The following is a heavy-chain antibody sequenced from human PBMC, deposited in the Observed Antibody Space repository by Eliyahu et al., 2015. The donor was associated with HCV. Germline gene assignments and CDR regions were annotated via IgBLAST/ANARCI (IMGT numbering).Heavy chain of an antibody. J-gene: IGHJ4*02. CDR3: ARDSSGYDYVPPDY. CDR1: GLTVSSNY. CDR2: IYSGGST. V-gene: IGHV3-53*02. Sequence: EVQLVETGGGLIQPGGSLRLSCAASGLTVSSNYMSWVRQAPGKGLEWVSVIYSGGSTYYADSVKGRFTISRDNSKNTLYLQMNSLRAEDTAVYYCARDSSGYDYVPPDYWGQGTLVTVSS. D-gene: IGHD5-12*01.